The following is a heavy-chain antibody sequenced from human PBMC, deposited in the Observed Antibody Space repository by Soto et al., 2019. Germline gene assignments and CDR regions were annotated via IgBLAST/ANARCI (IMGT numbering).Heavy chain of an antibody. Sequence: GGSLRRSCAPSGFTFSSYALSWVRQAPGKGLEWVSAISGSGGSTYYADSVKGRFTISRDNSKNTLYLQMNSLRAEDTAVYYCARAPYIGSYSGSRFFDTCGQETLFTVAS. V-gene: IGHV3-23*01. CDR3: ARAPYIGSYSGSRFFDT. D-gene: IGHD1-26*01. CDR2: ISGSGGST. J-gene: IGHJ4*02. CDR1: GFTFSSYA.